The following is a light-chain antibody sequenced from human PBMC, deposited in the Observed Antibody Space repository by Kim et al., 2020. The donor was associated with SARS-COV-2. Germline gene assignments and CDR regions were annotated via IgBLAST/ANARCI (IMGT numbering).Light chain of an antibody. J-gene: IGLJ3*02. CDR3: SAWDNSLSAWV. Sequence: QTTTLPGTENSNNVGNQGAAWLQPHQGHPPKLLSYRNNNRPSGISERLSASRSGNTASLTITGLQPEDEADYYCSAWDNSLSAWVFGGGTQLTVL. CDR2: RNN. CDR1: SNNVGNQG. V-gene: IGLV10-54*01.